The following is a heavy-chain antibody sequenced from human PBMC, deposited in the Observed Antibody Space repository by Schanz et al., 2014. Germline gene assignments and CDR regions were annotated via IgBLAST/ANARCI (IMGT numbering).Heavy chain of an antibody. D-gene: IGHD3-22*01. Sequence: EVQLVESGGGLVQPGGSLRLSCAASGFTFNDYWMHWVRQAPGKGLVWVSRINSDGRSTNYADSVKGRFSISRDNARNTLHLQMDSLRDEDTAVYYCARDIQYHYDTSGPVGAFDIWGQGTMVTVSS. V-gene: IGHV3-74*01. CDR3: ARDIQYHYDTSGPVGAFDI. CDR2: INSDGRST. CDR1: GFTFNDYW. J-gene: IGHJ3*02.